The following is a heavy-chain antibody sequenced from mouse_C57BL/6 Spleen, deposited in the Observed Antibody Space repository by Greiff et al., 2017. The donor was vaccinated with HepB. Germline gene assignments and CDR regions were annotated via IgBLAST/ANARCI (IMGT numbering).Heavy chain of an antibody. D-gene: IGHD1-1*01. CDR1: GYTFTDYE. J-gene: IGHJ1*03. CDR3: TRSGSSYYWYFDV. V-gene: IGHV1-15*01. CDR2: IDPETGGT. Sequence: VQLQQSGAELVRPGASVTLSCKASGYTFTDYEMHWVKQTPVHGLEWIGAIDPETGGTAYNQKFKGKAILTADKSSSTAYMELRSLTSEDSAVYYCTRSGSSYYWYFDVWGTGTTVTVSS.